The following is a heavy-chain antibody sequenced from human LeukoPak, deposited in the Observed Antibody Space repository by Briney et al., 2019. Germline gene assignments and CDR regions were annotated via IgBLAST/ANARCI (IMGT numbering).Heavy chain of an antibody. V-gene: IGHV3-23*01. CDR2: ISASGSST. CDR3: AKDGRGYCSGGRCHFYYFDY. Sequence: PGGSLRLPCAASGLAFSTYSMSWVRQAPGKGLYWVSGISASGSSTYYADSVKGRFTISRDNSKNTLYLQMNSLRAEDTAVYYCAKDGRGYCSGGRCHFYYFDYWGQGTLVTVSS. CDR1: GLAFSTYS. D-gene: IGHD2-15*01. J-gene: IGHJ4*02.